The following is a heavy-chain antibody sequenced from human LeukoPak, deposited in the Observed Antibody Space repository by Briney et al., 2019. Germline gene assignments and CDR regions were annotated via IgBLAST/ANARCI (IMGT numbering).Heavy chain of an antibody. J-gene: IGHJ4*02. D-gene: IGHD2-15*01. V-gene: IGHV4-61*02. CDR2: IYTSGST. CDR1: GGSISSGSYY. CDR3: ARGLTYCTGGTCSCYFDY. Sequence: KPSQTLSLTCTVSGGSISSGSYYWGWIRQPAGKGLEWIGRIYTSGSTNYNPSLESRVTVSVDTSKNQFSLKVTSLTAADTAVYYCARGLTYCTGGTCSCYFDYWGQGTLVTVSS.